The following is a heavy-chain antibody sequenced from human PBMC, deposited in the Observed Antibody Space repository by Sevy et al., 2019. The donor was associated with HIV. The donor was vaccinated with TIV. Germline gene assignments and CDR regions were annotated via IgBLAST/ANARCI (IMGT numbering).Heavy chain of an antibody. CDR1: GFDFSTYD. D-gene: IGHD3-22*01. CDR2: ISFDGSDK. J-gene: IGHJ3*01. V-gene: IGHV3-33*03. CDR3: AKRERSYYDSSGNYDALDV. Sequence: GGSLRLSCAASGFDFSTYDMHWVRQAPGKGLEWVAFISFDGSDKWYGDSVKGRFTISRDNSKNTLYVQMNTLRDEDTAVYYCAKRERSYYDSSGNYDALDVWGQGTSVTVSS.